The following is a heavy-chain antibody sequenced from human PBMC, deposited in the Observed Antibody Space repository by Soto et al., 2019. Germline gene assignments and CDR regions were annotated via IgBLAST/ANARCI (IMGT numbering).Heavy chain of an antibody. D-gene: IGHD2-21*01. J-gene: IGHJ3*02. V-gene: IGHV3-7*01. Sequence: EVQLVESGGGLVQPGGSLRLSCAASGFTLSVYWMNWVRQAPGKGLEWVANIKQDGSERNYVDSVKGRFTISRDNAKNSLYLQMNSLGDDDTAVYYCLITTSACGICGQWTLVTVSS. CDR1: GFTLSVYW. CDR2: IKQDGSER. CDR3: LITTSACGI.